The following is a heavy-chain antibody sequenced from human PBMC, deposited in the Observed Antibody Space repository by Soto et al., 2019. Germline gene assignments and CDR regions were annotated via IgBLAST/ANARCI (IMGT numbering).Heavy chain of an antibody. CDR3: AKVPFTNSWYPFDP. CDR1: GFTFSNYA. V-gene: IGHV3-23*01. Sequence: EVQLLESGGGLVQPGGSLSLSCAASGFTFSNYAMSWVRQVPGKGLEWVSGISGSGGTTYYAGSVKGRFTISRDNSKNTLYLQMNSLRAEDTAVYYCAKVPFTNSWYPFDPWGQGTLVTVSS. J-gene: IGHJ5*02. CDR2: ISGSGGTT. D-gene: IGHD6-13*01.